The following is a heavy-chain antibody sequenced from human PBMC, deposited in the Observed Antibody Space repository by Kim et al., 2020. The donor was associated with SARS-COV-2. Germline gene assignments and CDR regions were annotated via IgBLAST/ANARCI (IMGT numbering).Heavy chain of an antibody. CDR2: ISYDGSNK. CDR1: GFTFSSYA. V-gene: IGHV3-30*04. Sequence: GGSLRLSCAASGFTFSSYAMHWVRQAPGKGLEWVAVISYDGSNKYYADSVKGRFTISRDNSKNTLYLQMNSLRAEDTAVYYCVVVLAARQVCSYYYYYG. J-gene: IGHJ6*01. D-gene: IGHD2-15*01. CDR3: VVVLAARQVCSYYYYYG.